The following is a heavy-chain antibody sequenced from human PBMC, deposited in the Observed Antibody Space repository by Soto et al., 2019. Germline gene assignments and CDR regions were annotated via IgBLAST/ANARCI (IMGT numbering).Heavy chain of an antibody. CDR1: GGSISSSSYY. D-gene: IGHD1-26*01. V-gene: IGHV4-39*01. CDR3: ARGSRIVGATGRDFDY. CDR2: IYYSGST. J-gene: IGHJ4*02. Sequence: PSETLSLTCTVPGGSISSSSYYRCWIRQPPGKGLEWIGSIYYSGSTYYNPSLKSRVTISVDTSKNQFSLKLSSVTAADTAVYYCARGSRIVGATGRDFDYWGQGTLVTVSS.